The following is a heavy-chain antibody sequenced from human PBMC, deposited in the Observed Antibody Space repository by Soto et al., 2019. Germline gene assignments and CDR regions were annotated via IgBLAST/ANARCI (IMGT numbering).Heavy chain of an antibody. V-gene: IGHV3-74*01. CDR2: INSDGSST. J-gene: IGHJ4*02. D-gene: IGHD2-2*01. CDR3: ARGGVQYQLPLDF. Sequence: GGSLRLSCAASKFTFNYYWMHWVRQAPGKGLVWVSRINSDGSSTTYADSVKGRFTISRDNAKNTLYLQMNSLRAEDTAVYYCARGGVQYQLPLDFWGQGTLVTVSS. CDR1: KFTFNYYW.